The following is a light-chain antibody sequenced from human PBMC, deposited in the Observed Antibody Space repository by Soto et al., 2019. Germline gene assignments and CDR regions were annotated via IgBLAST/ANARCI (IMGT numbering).Light chain of an antibody. V-gene: IGLV2-14*01. Sequence: QSALTQPASVSGSPGQSITISCTGTSSDVGGYNYGSWYQQHPGKAPKLMIYEVSNRPSGVSNRFSGSKSGNTASLTISGLQAEDEADYYCSSYTSYSANVFGTGTKLTVL. CDR2: EVS. J-gene: IGLJ1*01. CDR1: SSDVGGYNY. CDR3: SSYTSYSANV.